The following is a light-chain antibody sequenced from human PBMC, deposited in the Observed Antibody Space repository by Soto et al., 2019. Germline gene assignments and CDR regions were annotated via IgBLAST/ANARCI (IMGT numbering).Light chain of an antibody. CDR2: AAS. J-gene: IGKJ3*01. V-gene: IGKV3-20*01. Sequence: EIVLTQSPGTLSLSPGEIATLSCRAGQSVSSTYLAWYQQKPAQAPRLLIYAASSRATGIPDRFSGSGSGTDFTLTISRLEPEDFAVYYCQQYGSSPFTFGPGTKVDIK. CDR3: QQYGSSPFT. CDR1: QSVSSTY.